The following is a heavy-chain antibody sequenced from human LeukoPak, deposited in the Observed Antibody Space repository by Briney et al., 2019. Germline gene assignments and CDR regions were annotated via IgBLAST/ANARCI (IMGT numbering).Heavy chain of an antibody. CDR2: ISYDGSNK. Sequence: PGGSLRPSCAASGFTFSSYAMHWVRQAPGKGLEWVAVISYDGSNKYYADSVKGRFTISRDNSKNTLYLQMNSLGAEDTAVYYCARVQYSSGWGFDYWGQGTLVTVSS. V-gene: IGHV3-30*04. J-gene: IGHJ4*02. CDR1: GFTFSSYA. CDR3: ARVQYSSGWGFDY. D-gene: IGHD6-19*01.